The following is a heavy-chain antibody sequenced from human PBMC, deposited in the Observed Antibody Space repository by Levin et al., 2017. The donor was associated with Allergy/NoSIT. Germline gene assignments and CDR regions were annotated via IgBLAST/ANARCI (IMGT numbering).Heavy chain of an antibody. Sequence: GESLKISCAASGFTFSSYGMHWVRQAPGKGLEWVAVISYDGSNKYYADSVKGRFTISRDNSKNTLYLQMNSLRAEDTAVYYCANIAVASWERRKSVAFDIWGQGTMVTVSS. CDR1: GFTFSSYG. D-gene: IGHD6-19*01. V-gene: IGHV3-30*18. CDR2: ISYDGSNK. J-gene: IGHJ3*02. CDR3: ANIAVASWERRKSVAFDI.